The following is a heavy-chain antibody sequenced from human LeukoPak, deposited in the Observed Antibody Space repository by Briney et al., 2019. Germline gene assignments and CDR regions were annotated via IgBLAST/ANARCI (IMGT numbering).Heavy chain of an antibody. J-gene: IGHJ4*02. V-gene: IGHV3-72*01. CDR3: VRVLVGPSYRPFDC. CDR1: GLTFSDHY. CDR2: TRNKPNSYST. Sequence: GVSLRLSCAASGLTFSDHYMDWVRQTPGKGLEWVGRTRNKPNSYSTAYAASVKGRFTISRDDSKNLLHLQMNSLKTEDTAVYYCVRVLVGPSYRPFDCWGQGTLVTVSS. D-gene: IGHD1-26*01.